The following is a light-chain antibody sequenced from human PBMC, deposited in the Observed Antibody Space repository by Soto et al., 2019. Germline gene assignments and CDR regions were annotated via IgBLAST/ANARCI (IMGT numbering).Light chain of an antibody. J-gene: IGKJ4*01. CDR1: QSISSY. V-gene: IGKV1-39*01. Sequence: DIEMTQSPSSLSSSVGYIFTITWRASQSISSYLNWYQQKPGKAPKLLIYAASSLQSGVPSRFSGSGSGTDFTLTISSLQPEDFATYYCQQSYSTPLTFGGGTKVDIK. CDR2: AAS. CDR3: QQSYSTPLT.